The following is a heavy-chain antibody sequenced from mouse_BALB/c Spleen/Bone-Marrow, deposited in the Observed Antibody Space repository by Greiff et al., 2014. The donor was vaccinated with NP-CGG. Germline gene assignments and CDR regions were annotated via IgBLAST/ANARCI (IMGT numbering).Heavy chain of an antibody. CDR1: GYAFTNYW. J-gene: IGHJ4*01. Sequence: VQLQESGADLAKPGASMKMSCKASGYAFTNYWMHWVKQRPGQGLEWIGNINPSTGYTEYNQKFRDKATLTADKSSSTAYMQLSSLTSGDSAVYYCTRDNYEAMDYWGQGTSVTVSS. CDR2: INPSTGYT. CDR3: TRDNYEAMDY. D-gene: IGHD1-3*01. V-gene: IGHV1-7*01.